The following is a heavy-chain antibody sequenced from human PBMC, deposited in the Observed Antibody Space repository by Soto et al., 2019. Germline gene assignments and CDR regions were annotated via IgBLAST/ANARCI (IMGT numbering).Heavy chain of an antibody. CDR1: GFSFDTDA. CDR2: ISSSSVTI. Sequence: PGGSLRLSCAASGFSFDTDALNWVRQAPGKGLEWVSYISSSSVTIHYADSVKGRFTISRDNAKNSMCLQMKSLRAEDTAVYYCARDGGYNYGPFDYWGQGALVTVSS. CDR3: ARDGGYNYGPFDY. D-gene: IGHD5-18*01. J-gene: IGHJ4*02. V-gene: IGHV3-48*04.